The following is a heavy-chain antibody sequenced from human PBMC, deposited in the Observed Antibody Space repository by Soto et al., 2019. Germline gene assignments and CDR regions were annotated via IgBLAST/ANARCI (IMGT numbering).Heavy chain of an antibody. CDR3: ARDGITIFPSDAFDI. CDR1: GFTFRTYG. CDR2: TSHDGVSK. V-gene: IGHV3-30*03. D-gene: IGHD3-9*01. J-gene: IGHJ3*02. Sequence: GGSLRLSCAASGFTFRTYGMHWARQAPGKGLEWLAMTSHDGVSKYYADTVKGRFTISRDNSKNTLYLQMDSLRAEDTAVYYCARDGITIFPSDAFDIWGQGTMVTVSS.